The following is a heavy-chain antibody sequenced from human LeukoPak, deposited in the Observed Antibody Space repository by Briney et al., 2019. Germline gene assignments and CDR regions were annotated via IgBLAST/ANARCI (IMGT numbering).Heavy chain of an antibody. V-gene: IGHV3-74*01. CDR2: INSDGSRT. CDR3: AKFINSGYEGEMSD. J-gene: IGHJ4*02. D-gene: IGHD5-12*01. Sequence: PGGSLRLSCANSVFTFSSYWMRWVRQAPGKGLVWVSRINSDGSRTRYADSVMGRFTISRDNAKNTLYLQMNSLRAEDTAVYYCAKFINSGYEGEMSDWGQGTLVTVSS. CDR1: VFTFSSYW.